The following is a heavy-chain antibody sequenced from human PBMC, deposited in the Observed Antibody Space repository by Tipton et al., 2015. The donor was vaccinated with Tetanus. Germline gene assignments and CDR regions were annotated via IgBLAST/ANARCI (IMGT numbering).Heavy chain of an antibody. D-gene: IGHD1-26*01. CDR3: ARDQARGARGWNYFDF. V-gene: IGHV4-31*03. Sequence: TLSLTCTVSAGSISSGGYYWSWIRQHPGKGLVWIVHIYNSGITYYNPSLKSRVTISVDTSKNQLSLKLNSVTAADMVVYFCARDQARGARGWNYFDFWGLGTLVTVSS. J-gene: IGHJ4*02. CDR2: IYNSGIT. CDR1: AGSISSGGYY.